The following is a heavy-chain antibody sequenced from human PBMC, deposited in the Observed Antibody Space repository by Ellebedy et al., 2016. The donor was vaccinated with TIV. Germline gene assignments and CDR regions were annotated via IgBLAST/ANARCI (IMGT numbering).Heavy chain of an antibody. CDR2: LYHTGST. Sequence: MPSETLSLTCTVSGYSISSGYYWGWIRQAPGKGLEWIGTLYHTGSTYYNPSLKSRVTISPDTSKNQLSLKLTSVTAADSAVYYCARGHLNCGGDCYSGWGQGTLVTVSA. D-gene: IGHD2-21*02. CDR1: GYSISSGYY. J-gene: IGHJ4*02. CDR3: ARGHLNCGGDCYSG. V-gene: IGHV4-38-2*02.